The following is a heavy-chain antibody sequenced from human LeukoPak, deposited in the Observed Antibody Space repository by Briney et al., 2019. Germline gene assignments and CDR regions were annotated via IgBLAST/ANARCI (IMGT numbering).Heavy chain of an antibody. CDR3: ARERSYDFWSGYPLN. J-gene: IGHJ4*02. Sequence: PGGSLRLSCVASGFLFSSYAMHWVRQAPGKGLEWVAVISYDGSNKYYADSVKGRFTISRDNAKNSLYLQMNSLRAEDTAVYYCARERSYDFWSGYPLNWGQGTLVTVSS. D-gene: IGHD3-3*01. CDR1: GFLFSSYA. V-gene: IGHV3-30*04. CDR2: ISYDGSNK.